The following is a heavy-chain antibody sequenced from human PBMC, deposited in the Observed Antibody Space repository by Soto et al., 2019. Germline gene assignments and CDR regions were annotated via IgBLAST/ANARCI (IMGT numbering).Heavy chain of an antibody. CDR1: GFTFSSYG. D-gene: IGHD6-6*01. J-gene: IGHJ6*02. V-gene: IGHV3-33*01. CDR3: ARALTPKSIAARPLSYYYYGMDV. Sequence: GGSLRLSXAASGFTFSSYGMHWVRQAPGKGLEWVAVIWYDGSNKYYADSVKGRFTISRDNSKNTLYLQMNSLRAEDTAVYYCARALTPKSIAARPLSYYYYGMDVWGQGTTVTVSS. CDR2: IWYDGSNK.